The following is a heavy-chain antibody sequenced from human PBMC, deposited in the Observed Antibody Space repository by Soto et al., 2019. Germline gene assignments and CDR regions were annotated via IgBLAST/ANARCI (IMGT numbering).Heavy chain of an antibody. J-gene: IGHJ4*02. CDR1: GGSISSGGYS. Sequence: SETLSLTCAVSGGSISSGGYSWSWIRQPPGKGLEWIGYIYHSGSTYYNPSLKSRVTISVDRSKNQFSLKLSSVTAADTAVYYCARASTIVGYDYWGKGTLVTVSS. D-gene: IGHD1-26*01. CDR3: ARASTIVGYDY. V-gene: IGHV4-30-2*01. CDR2: IYHSGST.